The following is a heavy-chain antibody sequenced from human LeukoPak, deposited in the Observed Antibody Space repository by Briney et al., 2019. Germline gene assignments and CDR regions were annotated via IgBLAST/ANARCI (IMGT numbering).Heavy chain of an antibody. CDR2: IYYSGST. D-gene: IGHD3-10*01. Sequence: PSETLSLTCTVSGGSISSYYWSWIRQPPGKGLEWIGYIYYSGSTNYSPSLKSRVTISVDTSKNQFSLKLSSVTAADTAVYYCARGGGITMVRGVIPTNYFDYWGQGTLVTVSS. J-gene: IGHJ4*02. CDR1: GGSISSYY. CDR3: ARGGGITMVRGVIPTNYFDY. V-gene: IGHV4-59*01.